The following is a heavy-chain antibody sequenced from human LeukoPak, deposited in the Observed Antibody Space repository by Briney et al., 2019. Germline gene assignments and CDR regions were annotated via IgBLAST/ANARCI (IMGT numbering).Heavy chain of an antibody. Sequence: GGSLRLSCAASGFTFSSYAMHWVRQAPGKGLEYVSAISSNGGSTYYADSVKGRFTIFRDNSKNTLYLQMSSLRAEDKAVYYCVKDRYYYDSSGYYEDWGQGTLVTVSS. D-gene: IGHD3-22*01. CDR1: GFTFSSYA. V-gene: IGHV3-64D*06. CDR2: ISSNGGST. CDR3: VKDRYYYDSSGYYED. J-gene: IGHJ4*02.